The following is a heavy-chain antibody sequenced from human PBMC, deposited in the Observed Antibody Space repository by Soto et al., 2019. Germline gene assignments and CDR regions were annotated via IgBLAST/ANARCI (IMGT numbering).Heavy chain of an antibody. CDR3: ARVGDYYYGSNPFDY. V-gene: IGHV5-51*01. Sequence: PGESLKISCKGSGYSFTSYWIGWVRQMPGKGLEWMGIIYPGDSDTRYSPSFQGQVTISADKSISTAYLQWSSLKASDTAMYYCARVGDYYYGSNPFDYWGQGTLVTVSS. CDR2: IYPGDSDT. CDR1: GYSFTSYW. J-gene: IGHJ4*02. D-gene: IGHD3-10*01.